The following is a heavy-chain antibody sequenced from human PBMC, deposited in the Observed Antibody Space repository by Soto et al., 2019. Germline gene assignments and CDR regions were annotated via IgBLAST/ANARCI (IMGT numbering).Heavy chain of an antibody. Sequence: SETLSFTCAPYGGTLCGYYWTSIRHTPGKGLEWIGELNHSGSTNYNPSLKSRVTISVDTSKNQFSLKLSSVTAADTAVYYCARGRLLWFGELQNWFDPWGQGTLVTVS. CDR1: GGTLCGYY. CDR2: LNHSGST. J-gene: IGHJ5*02. V-gene: IGHV4-34*01. D-gene: IGHD3-10*01. CDR3: ARGRLLWFGELQNWFDP.